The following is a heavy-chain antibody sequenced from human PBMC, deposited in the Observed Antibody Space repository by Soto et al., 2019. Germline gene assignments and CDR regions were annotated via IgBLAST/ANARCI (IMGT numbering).Heavy chain of an antibody. CDR3: ARGVPITPGTFDY. J-gene: IGHJ4*02. D-gene: IGHD5-12*01. CDR2: IYSGGRT. Sequence: PGGSLRLSCAASGFTVSSTYLSWVRQAPGKGLVWVSIIYSGGRTFYADSVKGRFTIARDNSKNTLYLQMNSLRAEDTAVYCCARGVPITPGTFDYRGLGTLVTVAS. CDR1: GFTVSSTY. V-gene: IGHV3-53*01.